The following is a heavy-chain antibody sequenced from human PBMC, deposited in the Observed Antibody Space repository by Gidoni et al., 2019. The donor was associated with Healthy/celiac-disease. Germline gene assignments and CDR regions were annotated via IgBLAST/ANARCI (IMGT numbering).Heavy chain of an antibody. CDR3: ATATNRGSYYFDY. J-gene: IGHJ4*02. V-gene: IGHV4-59*01. CDR2: IYDSGST. D-gene: IGHD2-2*01. Sequence: QVQLQESGPGLVKPSETLSLTCTVSGGSISSYYWSWIRQPPGKGLEWFEYIYDSGSTTYNPSLKSRVTISVDTSKNQFSLKMSSVTAADTAVYYCATATNRGSYYFDYWGQGTLVTVSS. CDR1: GGSISSYY.